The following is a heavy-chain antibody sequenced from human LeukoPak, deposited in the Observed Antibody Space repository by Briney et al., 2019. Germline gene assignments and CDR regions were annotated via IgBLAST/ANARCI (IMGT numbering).Heavy chain of an antibody. CDR2: INPNSGGT. V-gene: IGHV1-2*02. Sequence: GASVKVSCKASGYTFTGYYMQWVRQAPGQGLEWMGWINPNSGGTNYAQKFQGRVTMTRDTSISTAYMELSRLRSDDTAVYYCARSSYYGSGNYYYYMDVWGKGTTVTVSS. CDR3: ARSSYYGSGNYYYYMDV. J-gene: IGHJ6*03. D-gene: IGHD3-10*01. CDR1: GYTFTGYY.